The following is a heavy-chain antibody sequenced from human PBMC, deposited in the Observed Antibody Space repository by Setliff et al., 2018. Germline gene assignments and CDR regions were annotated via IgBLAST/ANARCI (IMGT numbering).Heavy chain of an antibody. CDR1: GGTFSSYA. D-gene: IGHD3-9*01. CDR3: ERAYYGTVNGYSSYYGLDV. Sequence: SVKVSCKASGGTFSSYAISWVRQAPGQGLEWMGGIIPILGIANYAQKFQGRVTITADESTSTAYMELSSLRAEDTAVYYCERAYYGTVNGYSSYYGLDVWGQGTTVTVSS. V-gene: IGHV1-69*10. J-gene: IGHJ6*02. CDR2: IIPILGIA.